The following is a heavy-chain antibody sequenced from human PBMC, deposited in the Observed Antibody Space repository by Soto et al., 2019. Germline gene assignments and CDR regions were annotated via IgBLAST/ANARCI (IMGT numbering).Heavy chain of an antibody. J-gene: IGHJ4*02. Sequence: ASVKVSCKASGYTFTSYYMHWVRQAPGQGLEWMGIINPSGGSTSYAQKFQGRVTMTRDTSTSTVYMELSSLRSEDTAVYYCARDWPDDSSGHYGAFDYWGQGTLVTVSS. V-gene: IGHV1-46*01. CDR2: INPSGGST. CDR1: GYTFTSYY. CDR3: ARDWPDDSSGHYGAFDY. D-gene: IGHD3-22*01.